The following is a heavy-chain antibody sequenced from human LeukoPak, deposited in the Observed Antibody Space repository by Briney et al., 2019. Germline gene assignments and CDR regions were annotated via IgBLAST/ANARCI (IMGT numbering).Heavy chain of an antibody. CDR2: ISGSGGST. J-gene: IGHJ5*02. CDR1: GFTFSSYA. Sequence: GGSLRLSCAASGFTFSSYAMSWVRQAPGKGLEWVSAISGSGGSTYYADSVKGRFTISRDNSKNTLYLQMNSLRAEDTAVYYCAKDIYGSGSHYNPHNWFDPWGQGTLVTVSS. CDR3: AKDIYGSGSHYNPHNWFDP. V-gene: IGHV3-23*01. D-gene: IGHD3-10*01.